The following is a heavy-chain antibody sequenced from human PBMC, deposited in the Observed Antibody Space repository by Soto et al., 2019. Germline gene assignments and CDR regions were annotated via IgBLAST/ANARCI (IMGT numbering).Heavy chain of an antibody. J-gene: IGHJ4*02. V-gene: IGHV3-23*01. CDR3: AKDGTSGLYYFDY. CDR1: GFTFSNYA. D-gene: IGHD6-19*01. CDR2: ISGSGDTP. Sequence: EVQLLESGGGLVQPGGSLRLSCAASGFTFSNYAISWVRQAPGKGLEWVSIISGSGDTPYYADSVKGRFTISRDNSRNTLYLQMISLRAGDSAKYYCAKDGTSGLYYFDYWGPGTLVTVSS.